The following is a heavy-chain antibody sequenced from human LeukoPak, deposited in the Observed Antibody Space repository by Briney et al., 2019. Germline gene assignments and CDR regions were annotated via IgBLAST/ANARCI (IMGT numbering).Heavy chain of an antibody. J-gene: IGHJ4*02. V-gene: IGHV3-23*01. Sequence: GGSLRLSCAASGFTFSTYAMSWVRQAPGKGLEWVSTISESGSATYHAESVKGRFTVSRDNSKNTLYLQMDSLRAEGTALYHCTQGVTGRDYAGDYWGLGTLVTVSS. CDR3: TQGVTGRDYAGDY. CDR1: GFTFSTYA. D-gene: IGHD4-23*01. CDR2: ISESGSAT.